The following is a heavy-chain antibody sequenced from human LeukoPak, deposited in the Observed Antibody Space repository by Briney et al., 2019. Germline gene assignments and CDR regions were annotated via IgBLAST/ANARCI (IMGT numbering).Heavy chain of an antibody. D-gene: IGHD3-10*01. CDR2: IRYDGSNK. J-gene: IGHJ6*02. V-gene: IGHV3-30*02. Sequence: GGSLRLSCAASGFTFSSYGMHWVCHAPGKGLEWVGFIRYDGSNKYYADSVKGRFTISRDNSKNTLYLQMNSLRAEDTAVYYCAKDQSRYYYGSRAMDVWGQGTTVTVSS. CDR1: GFTFSSYG. CDR3: AKDQSRYYYGSRAMDV.